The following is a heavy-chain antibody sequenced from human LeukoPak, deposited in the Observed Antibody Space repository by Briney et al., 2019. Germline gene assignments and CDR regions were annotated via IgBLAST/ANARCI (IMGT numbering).Heavy chain of an antibody. D-gene: IGHD5-24*01. V-gene: IGHV4-59*08. J-gene: IGHJ4*02. CDR1: GGSISSYY. Sequence: SETLSLTCTVSGGSISSYYWSWIRRPPGKGLEWIGYIYYSGSTNYNPSLKSRVTISVDTSKNQFSLKLSSVTAADTAVYYCARHGDGYNRYYFDYWGQGTLVTVSS. CDR2: IYYSGST. CDR3: ARHGDGYNRYYFDY.